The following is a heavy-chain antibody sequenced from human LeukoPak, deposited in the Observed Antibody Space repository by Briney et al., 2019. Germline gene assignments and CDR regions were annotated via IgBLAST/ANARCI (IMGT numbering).Heavy chain of an antibody. D-gene: IGHD2-2*01. CDR2: ISTSSRYI. CDR3: ARADCSSSTCYLRRSWFDP. J-gene: IGHJ5*02. V-gene: IGHV3-21*01. CDR1: GFTLSNYD. Sequence: GWSLRLFCAASGFTLSNYDMNWVRQAPGKGLEWVSSISTSSRYIYYKDSVRGRFTISRDDAKNSLYLEMNSLRAEDTAVYYCARADCSSSTCYLRRSWFDPWGQGTLVTVSS.